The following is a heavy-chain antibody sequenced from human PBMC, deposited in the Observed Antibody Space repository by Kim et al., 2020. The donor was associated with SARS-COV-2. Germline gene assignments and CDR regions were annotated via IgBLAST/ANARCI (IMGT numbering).Heavy chain of an antibody. J-gene: IGHJ6*02. D-gene: IGHD2-2*01. CDR3: AKVPIVVVPAAIYPQGTYYYYYGMDV. CDR1: GFTFSSYA. V-gene: IGHV3-23*01. Sequence: GGSLRLSCAASGFTFSSYAISWVRQAPGKGLEWVSAISGSGVSTYYADSVKGRFTISRDNSKNTLYLQMNSLRAEDTAVYYCAKVPIVVVPAAIYPQGTYYYYYGMDVWGQGTTVTVTS. CDR2: ISGSGVST.